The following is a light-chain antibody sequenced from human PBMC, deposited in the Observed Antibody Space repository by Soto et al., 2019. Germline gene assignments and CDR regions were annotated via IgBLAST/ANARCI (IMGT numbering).Light chain of an antibody. CDR1: SSNIGSHT. Sequence: SGSSSNIGSHTVNWYQQLPGTAPRLLIYSNNQRPSGVPDRFSGSKSGTSASLAISGLQSEDEADYYCAAWDDSLNGVVFGGGTKLTVL. CDR3: AAWDDSLNGVV. CDR2: SNN. V-gene: IGLV1-44*01. J-gene: IGLJ2*01.